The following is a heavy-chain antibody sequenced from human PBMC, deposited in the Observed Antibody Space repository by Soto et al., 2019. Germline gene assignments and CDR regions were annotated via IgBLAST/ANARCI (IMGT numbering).Heavy chain of an antibody. CDR3: AKDRWARDSIDV. CDR2: ITWNSATI. Sequence: EEQVVESGGGLVQPGGSLRLSCAASGFTFDDYGMHWVQQGPGKGLEWVSGITWNSATIGYAASVKGRFTISRDNAKNSLYLQMSSLTTEDTAVYYCAKDRWARDSIDVWGQGTTVTVSS. CDR1: GFTFDDYG. V-gene: IGHV3-9*01. J-gene: IGHJ6*02.